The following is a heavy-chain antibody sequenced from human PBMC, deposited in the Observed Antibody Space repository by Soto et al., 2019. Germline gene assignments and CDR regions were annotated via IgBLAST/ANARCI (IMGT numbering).Heavy chain of an antibody. V-gene: IGHV3-23*01. Sequence: PGGSLRLSCAASGFTFSSYAMSWVRQAPGKGLEWVSAISGSGGSTYYADSVKGRFTISRDNSKNTLYLQMNSLRAEDTAVYYCAKDRWKQLVDYYYMDVWGKGTTVTVSS. CDR1: GFTFSSYA. CDR2: ISGSGGST. D-gene: IGHD6-13*01. J-gene: IGHJ6*03. CDR3: AKDRWKQLVDYYYMDV.